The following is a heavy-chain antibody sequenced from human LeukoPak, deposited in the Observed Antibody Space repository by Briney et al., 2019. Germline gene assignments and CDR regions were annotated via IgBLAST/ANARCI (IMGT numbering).Heavy chain of an antibody. V-gene: IGHV3-53*01. CDR2: IYSGGDT. CDR1: GFTVSSNY. CDR3: ARAINAGDFDY. D-gene: IGHD2-8*02. Sequence: PGGTLRLSCAASGFTVSSNYMNWVRQAPGKGLEWVSVIYSGGDTYYADSVKGRFTISRDNSKNTLYLQMNSLRAEDTAVYYCARAINAGDFDYWGQGTLVTVSS. J-gene: IGHJ4*02.